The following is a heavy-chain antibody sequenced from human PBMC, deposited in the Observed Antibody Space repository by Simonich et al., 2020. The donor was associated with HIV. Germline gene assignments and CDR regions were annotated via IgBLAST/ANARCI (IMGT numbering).Heavy chain of an antibody. CDR2: INPNSGGT. CDR1: GYTFTGYY. J-gene: IGHJ5*02. V-gene: IGHV1-2*02. D-gene: IGHD1-26*01. Sequence: QVQLVQSGAEVKKPGASVKVSCKASGYTFTGYYIHWVRHTPGQGIGYMGGINPNSGGTNYEQKFQGRVTMTRDTSISTAYMELSRLESDDTAMYYCARGVDSWSYFWFDPWGQGTLVTVSS. CDR3: ARGVDSWSYFWFDP.